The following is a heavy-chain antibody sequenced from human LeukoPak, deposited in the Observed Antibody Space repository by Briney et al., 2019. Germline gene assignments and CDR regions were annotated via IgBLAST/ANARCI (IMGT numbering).Heavy chain of an antibody. CDR2: IKQDGSEK. CDR1: GFTFSSYW. V-gene: IGHV3-7*01. D-gene: IGHD6-13*01. J-gene: IGHJ3*02. CDR3: AREQIAAAGTFDAFDI. Sequence: GGSLRLSCAASGFTFSSYWMSWVRQAPGKGLEWVANIKQDGSEKYYVDSVKGRFTISRDNAKNSLYLQMNSLRAEDTAVYYCAREQIAAAGTFDAFDIWGQGTMVTVSS.